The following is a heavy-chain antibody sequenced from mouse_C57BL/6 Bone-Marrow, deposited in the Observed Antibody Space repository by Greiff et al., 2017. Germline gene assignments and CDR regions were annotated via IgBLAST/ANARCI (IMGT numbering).Heavy chain of an antibody. CDR2: IYPGGGYT. D-gene: IGHD1-1*01. J-gene: IGHJ2*01. V-gene: IGHV1-63*01. CDR3: ASYYYGCFDY. Sequence: VQLQQSGAELVRPGTSVKMSCKAYGYTFTNYWIGWAKQRPGHGLEWIGDIYPGGGYTNYNEKFKGKATLTADKSSSTAYMQFSSLTSEDSAIYYCASYYYGCFDYWGQGTTLTVSS. CDR1: GYTFTNYW.